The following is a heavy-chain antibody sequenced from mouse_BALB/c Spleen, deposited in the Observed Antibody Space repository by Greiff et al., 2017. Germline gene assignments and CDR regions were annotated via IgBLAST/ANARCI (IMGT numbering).Heavy chain of an antibody. CDR2: INSNGGST. V-gene: IGHV5-6-3*01. J-gene: IGHJ1*01. Sequence: EVKLQESGGGLVQPGGSLKLSCAASGFTFSSYGMSWVRQTPDKRLELVATINSNGGSTYYPDSVKGRFTISRDNAKNTLYLQMSSLKSEDTAMYYCARDRAWYFDVWGAGTTVTVSS. CDR1: GFTFSSYG. CDR3: ARDRAWYFDV.